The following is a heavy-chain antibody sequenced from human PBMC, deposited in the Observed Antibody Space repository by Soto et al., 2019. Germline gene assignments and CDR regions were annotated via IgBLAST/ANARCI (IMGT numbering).Heavy chain of an antibody. CDR3: AKDLDFWSGYYTCGFDY. J-gene: IGHJ4*02. D-gene: IGHD3-3*01. Sequence: GGSLRLSCAASGFTFSSYAMSWVRQAPGKGLEWVSAISGSGGSTYYADSVKGRFTISRDNSKNTLYLQMNSLRAEDTAVYYCAKDLDFWSGYYTCGFDYWGQGTLVTVSS. CDR2: ISGSGGST. V-gene: IGHV3-23*01. CDR1: GFTFSSYA.